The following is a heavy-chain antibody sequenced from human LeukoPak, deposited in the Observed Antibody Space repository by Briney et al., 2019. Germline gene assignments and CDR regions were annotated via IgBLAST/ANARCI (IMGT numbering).Heavy chain of an antibody. D-gene: IGHD3-22*01. CDR1: GFTFSGSA. Sequence: GGSLRLSCAASGFTFSGSAMQWVRQASGKGLEWVGRIRSKANSYATAYAASVKGRFTISRDGSKNTAYLQMNSLKTEDTAVYYCTRPGDYYDSSGYLNWFDPWGQGTLVTVSS. J-gene: IGHJ5*02. V-gene: IGHV3-73*01. CDR3: TRPGDYYDSSGYLNWFDP. CDR2: IRSKANSYAT.